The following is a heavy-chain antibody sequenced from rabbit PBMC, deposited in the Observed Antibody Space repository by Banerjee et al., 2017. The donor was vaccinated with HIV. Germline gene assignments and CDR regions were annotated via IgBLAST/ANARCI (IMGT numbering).Heavy chain of an antibody. CDR2: ILSGKGNT. J-gene: IGHJ4*01. Sequence: QLKETGGGLVQPGGSLTLSCKASGFDFSNYYMSWVRQAPGKGLEWIGIILSGKGNTDYASWVNGRFTISSDNAQNTVDLQMNSLTAADTATYFCARNDYGDYAYYFNLWGQGTLVTVS. CDR3: ARNDYGDYAYYFNL. CDR1: GFDFSNYY. V-gene: IGHV1S7*01. D-gene: IGHD2-1*01.